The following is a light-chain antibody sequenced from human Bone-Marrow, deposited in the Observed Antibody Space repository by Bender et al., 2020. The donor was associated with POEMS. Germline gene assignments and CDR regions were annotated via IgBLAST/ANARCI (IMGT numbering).Light chain of an antibody. V-gene: IGLV2-8*01. J-gene: IGLJ3*02. CDR2: EVN. Sequence: QSALTQPASVSGSPGQSITISCTGTSGDVGGYNYVSWYQQHPGKAPKLIIYEVNKRPSGVPDRFSGSKSGNTASLTVSGLQAEDEADYYCQSYDNSLGGWVFGGGTKLTVL. CDR1: SGDVGGYNY. CDR3: QSYDNSLGGWV.